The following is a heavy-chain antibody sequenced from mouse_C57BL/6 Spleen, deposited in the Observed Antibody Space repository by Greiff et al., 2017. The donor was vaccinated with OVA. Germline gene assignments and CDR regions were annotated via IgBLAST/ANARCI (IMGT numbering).Heavy chain of an antibody. V-gene: IGHV1-62-2*01. CDR3: ARHEEGYSNYGYYYAMDY. D-gene: IGHD2-5*01. J-gene: IGHJ4*01. CDR1: GYTFTEYT. CDR2: FYPGSGSI. Sequence: QVTLKESGAELVKPGASVKLSCKASGYTFTEYTIHWVKQRSGQGLEWIGWFYPGSGSIKYNEKFKDKATLTADKSSSTVYMELSRLTSEDSAVYFCARHEEGYSNYGYYYAMDYWGQGTSVTVSS.